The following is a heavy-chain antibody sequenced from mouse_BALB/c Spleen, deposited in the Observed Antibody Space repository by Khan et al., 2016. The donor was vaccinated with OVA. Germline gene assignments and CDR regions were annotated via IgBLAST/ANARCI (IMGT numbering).Heavy chain of an antibody. CDR2: ISYSGST. CDR3: ARTARIKY. CDR1: GYSITSGYG. Sequence: VQLKQSGPGLVKPSQSLSLTCTVTGYSITSGYGWSWIRQFPGNKLEWMGHISYSGSTNYNPSLKSRISITRDTSKNQFFLQLNSVTTEDTATYYCARTARIKYWGQGTTLTVSS. J-gene: IGHJ2*01. D-gene: IGHD1-2*01. V-gene: IGHV3-2*02.